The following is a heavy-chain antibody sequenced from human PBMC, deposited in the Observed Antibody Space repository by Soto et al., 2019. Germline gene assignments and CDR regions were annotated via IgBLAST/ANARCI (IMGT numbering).Heavy chain of an antibody. J-gene: IGHJ3*02. Sequence: GVSLKLSFAASGFTFSSYSMNWVRQAPGKGLEWVSSISSSSSYIYYADSVKGRFTISRDNAKNSLYLQMNSLRAEDTAVYYCARAAAGTDAFDIWGQGTMVSVSS. CDR2: ISSSSSYI. D-gene: IGHD6-13*01. CDR1: GFTFSSYS. V-gene: IGHV3-21*01. CDR3: ARAAAGTDAFDI.